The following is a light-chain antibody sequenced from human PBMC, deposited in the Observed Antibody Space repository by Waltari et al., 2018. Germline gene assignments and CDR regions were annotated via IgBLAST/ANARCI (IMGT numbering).Light chain of an antibody. CDR3: QQYDNYWT. CDR1: QSITNW. CDR2: RAS. Sequence: DIQMTQSPSTLSASVGDRVTITCRASQSITNWLAWYQQKPGKAPKLLIYRASNLESGVPSRFSGSGSGTEFTLTISSLQSDDFATYYCQQYDNYWTFGQGTKVEIK. V-gene: IGKV1-5*03. J-gene: IGKJ1*01.